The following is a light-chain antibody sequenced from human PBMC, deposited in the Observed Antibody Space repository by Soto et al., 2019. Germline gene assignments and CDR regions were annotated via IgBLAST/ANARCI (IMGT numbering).Light chain of an antibody. CDR1: RSLQTW. J-gene: IGKJ1*01. CDR2: QAS. Sequence: IQMTQSPSTLSASVRDRVTITCRASRSLQTWLAWYQQKPGKVPKLLIYQASSLQNGVPARFIGSGSGTEFTLTISSLQPDDVATYYCQQYTCLWTFGPGTKVEIK. V-gene: IGKV1-5*03. CDR3: QQYTCLWT.